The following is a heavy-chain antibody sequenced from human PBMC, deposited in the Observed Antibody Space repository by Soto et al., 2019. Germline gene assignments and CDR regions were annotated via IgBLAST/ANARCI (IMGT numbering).Heavy chain of an antibody. CDR1: GKSLSGYY. J-gene: IGHJ4*02. CDR3: ARHHVRGRTIAGAAEF. Sequence: QVQLQQWGAGLLKPSETLSLTCAVYGKSLSGYYWRWIRQPPGKALEWIGAINHSGNTNYNPSLKSRVTISVDTSKNQLVLNLSSVTAADTAMYYCARHHVRGRTIAGAAEFWGQGTLVTVSS. D-gene: IGHD1-26*01. CDR2: INHSGNT. V-gene: IGHV4-34*01.